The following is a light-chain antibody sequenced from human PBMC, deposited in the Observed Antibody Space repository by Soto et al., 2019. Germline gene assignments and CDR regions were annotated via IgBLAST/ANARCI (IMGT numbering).Light chain of an antibody. CDR3: QQYDSITIT. J-gene: IGKJ5*01. CDR2: WAS. Sequence: DIVMTQSPDSLAVSLGARATINCKYSQSVLYSSNNKNYLAWYQQKAGQPPKMLIYWASTRESGVPDRFSGSGSGTDFTLTISSLQAEDVGVYYCQQYDSITITFGQGTRLEIK. CDR1: QSVLYSSNNKNY. V-gene: IGKV4-1*01.